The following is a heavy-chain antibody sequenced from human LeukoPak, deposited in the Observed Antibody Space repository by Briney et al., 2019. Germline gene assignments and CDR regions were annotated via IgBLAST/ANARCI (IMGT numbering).Heavy chain of an antibody. CDR3: ARDNVGALDY. D-gene: IGHD1-26*01. CDR2: MKQDGSAK. Sequence: GGSLRLSCVASGFTFSSYWMAWVRQAPGKGLEWVANMKQDGSAKRYADSVKGRFSTSRDNSKNSVYLQMDSLRAEDTALYYCARDNVGALDYWGHGTLVTVSS. V-gene: IGHV3-7*01. J-gene: IGHJ4*01. CDR1: GFTFSSYW.